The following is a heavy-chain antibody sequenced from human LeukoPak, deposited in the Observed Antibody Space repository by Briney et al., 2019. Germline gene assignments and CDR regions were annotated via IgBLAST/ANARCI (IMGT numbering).Heavy chain of an antibody. D-gene: IGHD1-26*01. V-gene: IGHV4-59*08. CDR2: IYYSGST. CDR1: GGSISSYY. CDR3: AVSGDSGVGATGGYFDY. Sequence: SETLSLTCTVSGGSISSYYWSWIRQPPGKGLEWIGYIYYSGSTNYNPSLKSRVTISVDTSKNQFSLKLSSVTAADTAVYYCAVSGDSGVGATGGYFDYWGQGTLVTVSS. J-gene: IGHJ4*02.